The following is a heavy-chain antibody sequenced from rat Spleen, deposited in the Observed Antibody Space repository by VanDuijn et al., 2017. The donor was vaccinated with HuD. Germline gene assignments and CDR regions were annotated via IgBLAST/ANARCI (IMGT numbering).Heavy chain of an antibody. J-gene: IGHJ4*01. CDR1: GFTFNNYG. CDR2: ISYDGSST. D-gene: IGHD1-10*01. V-gene: IGHV5-29*01. CDR3: TRGGNYALDA. Sequence: EVQLVESGGGLVQPGRSLKLSCAASGFTFNNYGMSWVRQAPTKGLEWVATISYDGSSTYYRDSVKGRFTISRDNAKSTLYLQMDSLRSEDTATYYCTRGGNYALDAWGQGASVTVSS.